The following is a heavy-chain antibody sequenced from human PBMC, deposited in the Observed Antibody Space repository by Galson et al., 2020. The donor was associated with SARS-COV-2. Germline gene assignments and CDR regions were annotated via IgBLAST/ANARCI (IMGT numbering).Heavy chain of an antibody. CDR2: IYSEGSST. CDR3: ARGDMGNDYFDY. V-gene: IGHV3-74*01. D-gene: IGHD7-27*01. Sequence: GGSLRLSCAASGFTFSSYWMHWVRQAPGKGLVWVSHIYSEGSSTSYADSVKGRFTISGDNAKNTLYLQMNSLRAEDTAVYYCARGDMGNDYFDYWGQGTLVTVSS. CDR1: GFTFSSYW. J-gene: IGHJ4*02.